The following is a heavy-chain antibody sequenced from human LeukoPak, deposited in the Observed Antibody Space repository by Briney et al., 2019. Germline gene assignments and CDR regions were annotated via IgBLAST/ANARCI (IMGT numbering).Heavy chain of an antibody. D-gene: IGHD2-21*02. V-gene: IGHV3-73*01. CDR2: IRSKANSYAT. CDR1: GFTFSGSA. Sequence: GGSLRLSCAASGFTFSGSAMHWVRQPSGKGLEWVGRIRSKANSYATAYAASVKGRFTISRDDSKNTAYLQMNSLKTEDTAVYYCTTCGGDCYLHYWGQGILVTVSS. CDR3: TTCGGDCYLHY. J-gene: IGHJ4*02.